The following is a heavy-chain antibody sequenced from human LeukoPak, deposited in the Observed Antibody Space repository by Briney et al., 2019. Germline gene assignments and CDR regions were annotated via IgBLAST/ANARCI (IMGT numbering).Heavy chain of an antibody. Sequence: SVRLSCKASRDTFSIYAISWVPQAPGQGLEWVGGIIPIFGTANYAQKFQGRVTITTDESKSTAYMELSRLRCEEAAVYYCARDGRADYWGQGTLVTVSS. J-gene: IGHJ4*02. D-gene: IGHD3/OR15-3a*01. CDR3: ARDGRADY. CDR2: IIPIFGTA. V-gene: IGHV1-69*05. CDR1: RDTFSIYA.